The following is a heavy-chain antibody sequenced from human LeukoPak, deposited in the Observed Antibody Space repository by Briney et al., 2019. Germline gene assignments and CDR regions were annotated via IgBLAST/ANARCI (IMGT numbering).Heavy chain of an antibody. Sequence: GGSLRLSCAASGFTVRSNYMSWFRQAPGKGLEWVSGIGPSGTNTYYAGSVKGRFTISRDNSKNTLYLQMNSLRAEDTAVYYCARGGSYLSAFDIWGQGTMVTVSS. CDR1: GFTVRSNY. J-gene: IGHJ3*02. D-gene: IGHD1-26*01. CDR2: IGPSGTNT. V-gene: IGHV3-53*01. CDR3: ARGGSYLSAFDI.